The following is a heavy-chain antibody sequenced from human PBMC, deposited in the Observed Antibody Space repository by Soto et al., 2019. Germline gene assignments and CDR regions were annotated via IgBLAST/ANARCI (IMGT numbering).Heavy chain of an antibody. J-gene: IGHJ4*02. CDR1: GFTFTSSA. Sequence: SVKVSCKASGFTFTSSAVQWVRQARGQRLECIGWIVVGSGNTNYAQKLQERVTITRDMSTSTAYMELSSLRSEDTAVYYCAAGLSDYYDSSGYPLDFDYWGQGTLVTVSS. V-gene: IGHV1-58*01. CDR2: IVVGSGNT. CDR3: AAGLSDYYDSSGYPLDFDY. D-gene: IGHD3-22*01.